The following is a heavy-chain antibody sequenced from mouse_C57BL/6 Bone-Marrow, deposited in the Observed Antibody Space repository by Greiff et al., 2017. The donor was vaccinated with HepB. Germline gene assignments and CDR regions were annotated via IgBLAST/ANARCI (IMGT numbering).Heavy chain of an antibody. Sequence: VQLQQSGPELVRPGVSVKISCKGSGYTFTDYAMHWVKQSHAKSLEWIGVISTYYGDASYNQKFTDKATMTVDKSSSTAYMELARLTSEDSAVYYGARDDEYTAWFAYWGQGTLVTVSA. J-gene: IGHJ3*01. D-gene: IGHD2-3*01. CDR1: GYTFTDYA. CDR3: ARDDEYTAWFAY. V-gene: IGHV1-67*01. CDR2: ISTYYGDA.